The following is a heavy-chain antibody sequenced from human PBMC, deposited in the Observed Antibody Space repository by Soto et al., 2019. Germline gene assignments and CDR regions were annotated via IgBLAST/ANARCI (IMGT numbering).Heavy chain of an antibody. CDR3: GREGDYGDYGSDY. J-gene: IGHJ4*02. D-gene: IGHD4-17*01. CDR2: IYYSGST. V-gene: IGHV4-31*03. Sequence: QVQLQESGPGLVKPSQTLSLTCTVSGGSISSGAYYWSWIRQHPGKGLQWIGSIYYSGSTYYNPSLKKRFTISLDTSKNHFPLKLSSVTAADTAVYYWGREGDYGDYGSDYWGQGTRVTVSS. CDR1: GGSISSGAYY.